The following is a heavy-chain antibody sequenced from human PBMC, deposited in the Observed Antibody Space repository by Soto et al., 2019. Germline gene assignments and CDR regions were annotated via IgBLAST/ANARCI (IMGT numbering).Heavy chain of an antibody. CDR2: INPNSGGT. V-gene: IGHV1-2*04. D-gene: IGHD3-3*01. CDR3: ARDRIPLSTYYDFWSGYWYYGMDV. Sequence: ASVKVSCKASGYTFTGYYMHWVRQTPGQGLEWMGWINPNSGGTNYAQKFQGWVTMTRDTSISTAYMELSRLRSDDTAVYYCARDRIPLSTYYDFWSGYWYYGMDVWGQGTTVTVS. CDR1: GYTFTGYY. J-gene: IGHJ6*02.